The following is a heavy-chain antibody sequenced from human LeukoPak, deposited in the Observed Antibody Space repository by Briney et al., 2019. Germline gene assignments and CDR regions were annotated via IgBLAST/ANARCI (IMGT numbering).Heavy chain of an antibody. Sequence: SETLSLTCAVYGGSFSDYYWSWIRQPPGKGLEYIGEINHSGITNYNPSLMSRVTISVDTSKNQFSLTLSSVTAADTAVYYCARGQKYRNGYTVTELGSGYFDYWGQGTLVTVSS. CDR3: ARGQKYRNGYTVTELGSGYFDY. V-gene: IGHV4-34*01. D-gene: IGHD5-18*01. J-gene: IGHJ4*02. CDR2: INHSGIT. CDR1: GGSFSDYY.